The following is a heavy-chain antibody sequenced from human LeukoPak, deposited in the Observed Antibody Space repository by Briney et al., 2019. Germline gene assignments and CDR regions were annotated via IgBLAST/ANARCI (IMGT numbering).Heavy chain of an antibody. CDR2: INTGNGNT. V-gene: IGHV1-3*04. CDR1: GYTFTSYA. J-gene: IGHJ3*02. CDR3: ASLTPIYDSSGYRAFDI. D-gene: IGHD3-22*01. Sequence: ASVKVSCKASGYTFTSYAMHWVRLAPGQRLEWMGWINTGNGNTKYSQKFQGRVTITRDTSASTAYMELSSLRSEDTALYYCASLTPIYDSSGYRAFDIWGQGTMVTVSS.